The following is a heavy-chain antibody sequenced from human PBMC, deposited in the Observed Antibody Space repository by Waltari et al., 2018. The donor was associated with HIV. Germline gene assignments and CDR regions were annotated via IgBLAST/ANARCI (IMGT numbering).Heavy chain of an antibody. Sequence: QVQLVESGGGVVQPGRSLRLSCAASGFTFNTHTIHWLRQAPGKGLEWVSLISNDGTKKYYVHSVKGRFTISRDNAKNTLNRQMSSLKIEDTAVYYCARGAPESDFWIGFPVKNWGQGTLVIVSS. CDR2: ISNDGTKK. V-gene: IGHV3-30*04. D-gene: IGHD3-3*01. CDR1: GFTFNTHT. J-gene: IGHJ4*02. CDR3: ARGAPESDFWIGFPVKN.